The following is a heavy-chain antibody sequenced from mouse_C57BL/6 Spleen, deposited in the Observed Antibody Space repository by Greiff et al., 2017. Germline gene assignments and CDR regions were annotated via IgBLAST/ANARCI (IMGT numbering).Heavy chain of an antibody. Sequence: EVQLVESEGGLVQPGSSMKLSCTASGFTFCDYYMAWVRQVPEKGLEWVANINSDGSSTYYLDSLKSRFIISRDNAKHILYLQMSSLKSEDTATYYCARGWNDYDFYFDYWVQGTTLTVSS. CDR2: INSDGSST. CDR3: ARGWNDYDFYFDY. CDR1: GFTFCDYY. J-gene: IGHJ2*01. D-gene: IGHD2-4*01. V-gene: IGHV5-16*01.